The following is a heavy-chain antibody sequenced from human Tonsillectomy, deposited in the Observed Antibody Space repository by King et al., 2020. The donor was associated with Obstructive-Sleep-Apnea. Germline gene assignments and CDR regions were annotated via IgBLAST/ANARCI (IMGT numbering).Heavy chain of an antibody. Sequence: VQLVESGGGVVQPGGSLRLSCAASGFTFSSYGMHWVRQAPGKGLEWVAVISYDGSNKYYADSVKGRFTISRDNSKNTLYLQMNSLRAEDTAVYYCAKDHFVVVPAARYYYYGMDVWGQGTTVTVSS. CDR3: AKDHFVVVPAARYYYYGMDV. CDR1: GFTFSSYG. CDR2: ISYDGSNK. D-gene: IGHD2-2*01. V-gene: IGHV3-30*18. J-gene: IGHJ6*02.